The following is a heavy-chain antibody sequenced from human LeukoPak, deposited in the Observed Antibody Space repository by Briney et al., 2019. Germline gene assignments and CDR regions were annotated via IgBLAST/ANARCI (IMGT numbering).Heavy chain of an antibody. CDR1: NGSISSYDSY. D-gene: IGHD3-10*01. V-gene: IGHV4-30-4*01. Sequence: PSETLSLTCTVSNGSISSYDSYWSWIRQPPGKGLDWIAYICYGGSTDSTPSLKSRVTISVDTSKNQFSLRLTSVTAADTAVYYCARVSRGGSGSGAFDIWGQGTMVTVSS. J-gene: IGHJ3*02. CDR2: ICYGGST. CDR3: ARVSRGGSGSGAFDI.